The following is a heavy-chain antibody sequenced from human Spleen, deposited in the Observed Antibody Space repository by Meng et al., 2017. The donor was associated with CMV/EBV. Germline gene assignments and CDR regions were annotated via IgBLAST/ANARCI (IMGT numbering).Heavy chain of an antibody. CDR3: AGSSSHCSRTTCYRLIG. Sequence: ASVKVSCKASGGTFSSYAISWVRQAPGQGLEWMGWINANSGDTNYAQKFQGRVTMTRDTSISTAYMEMSRLRSDDTAVYYCAGSSSHCSRTTCYRLIGWGQGTLVTVSS. CDR2: INANSGDT. V-gene: IGHV1-2*02. CDR1: GGTFSSYA. D-gene: IGHD2-2*01. J-gene: IGHJ4*02.